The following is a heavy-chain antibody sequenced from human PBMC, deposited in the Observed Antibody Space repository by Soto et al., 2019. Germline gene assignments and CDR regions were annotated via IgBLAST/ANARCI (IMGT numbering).Heavy chain of an antibody. Sequence: QVQLVQSGAEVKKPGSSVKVSCKASGGTFSSYAINWVRQAPGQGLEWMGGIIPIFGTADYAQKFQGRVTITADESTSTAYIELSRLRSEDTAVYYCARAVAGGVYYYYGMDVWGQGTTVTVSS. CDR2: IIPIFGTA. D-gene: IGHD6-19*01. CDR1: GGTFSSYA. J-gene: IGHJ6*02. V-gene: IGHV1-69*12. CDR3: ARAVAGGVYYYYGMDV.